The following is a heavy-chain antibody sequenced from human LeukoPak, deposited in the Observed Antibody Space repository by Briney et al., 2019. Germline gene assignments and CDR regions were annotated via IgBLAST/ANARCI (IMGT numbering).Heavy chain of an antibody. Sequence: ASVKVSCKASGYTFLHHDINWVRQVAGQGLEWMAWMSPNSGNTGYAQKFKGRVTLTRDTAISTAYMELSSLRSEDTGVYYCARINGRGNVWLRPFDYWGQGTLVTVPA. CDR2: MSPNSGNT. J-gene: IGHJ4*02. D-gene: IGHD5-12*01. V-gene: IGHV1-8*01. CDR1: GYTFLHHD. CDR3: ARINGRGNVWLRPFDY.